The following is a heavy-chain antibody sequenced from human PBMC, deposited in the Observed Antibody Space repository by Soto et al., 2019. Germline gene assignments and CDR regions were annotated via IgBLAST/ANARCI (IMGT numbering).Heavy chain of an antibody. D-gene: IGHD2-15*01. CDR3: ARGPSSLTRFDY. J-gene: IGHJ4*02. V-gene: IGHV3-30-3*01. CDR1: GXTLSSYA. CDR2: ISYDGSNK. Sequence: GSLRLACAASGXTLSSYAMHWVRQAPGKGLEWVAVISYDGSNKYYADSVKGRFTISRDNSKNTLYLQMNSLRAEDKAVYYCARGPSSLTRFDYWGQGTLGTVS.